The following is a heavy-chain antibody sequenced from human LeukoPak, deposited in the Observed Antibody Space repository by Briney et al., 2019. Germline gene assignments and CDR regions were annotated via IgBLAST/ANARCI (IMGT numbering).Heavy chain of an antibody. CDR2: IYSGGST. J-gene: IGHJ6*02. CDR1: GFTVSSNY. CDR3: ARRGITMVRGGSYYYYGMDV. Sequence: GGSLRLSCAASGFTVSSNYMSWVRQAPGKGLEWVSDIYSGGSTYYADSVKGRFTISRDNSKNTLYLQMNSLRAEDTAVYYCARRGITMVRGGSYYYYGMDVWGQGTTVTVSS. V-gene: IGHV3-66*01. D-gene: IGHD3-10*01.